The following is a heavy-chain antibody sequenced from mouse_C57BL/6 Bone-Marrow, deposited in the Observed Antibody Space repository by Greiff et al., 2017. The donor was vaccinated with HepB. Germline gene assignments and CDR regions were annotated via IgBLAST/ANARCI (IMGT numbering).Heavy chain of an antibody. CDR2: ISYDGSN. D-gene: IGHD3-2*02. J-gene: IGHJ4*01. Sequence: VQLKESGPGLVKPSQSLSLTCSVTGYSITSGYYWNWIRQFPGNKLEWMGYISYDGSNNYNPSLKNRISITRDTSKNQFFLKLNSVTTEDTATYYCARGGSGYYAMDYWVQGTSVTVSS. CDR3: ARGGSGYYAMDY. V-gene: IGHV3-6*01. CDR1: GYSITSGYY.